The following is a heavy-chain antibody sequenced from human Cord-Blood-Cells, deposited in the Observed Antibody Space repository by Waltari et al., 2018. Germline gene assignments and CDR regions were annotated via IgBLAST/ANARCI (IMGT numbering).Heavy chain of an antibody. CDR2: INHSGSN. CDR3: ARGLQLLWFGEFDY. Sequence: QVQLQQWGAGLLKPSETLSLTCAGYGGSFSGFYGGWIRQPPGKGLEWIGEINHSGSNNYNPSLKSRVTISVDTSKNQFSLKLSSVTAADTAVYYCARGLQLLWFGEFDYWGQGTLVTVSS. V-gene: IGHV4-34*01. D-gene: IGHD3-10*01. CDR1: GGSFSGFY. J-gene: IGHJ4*02.